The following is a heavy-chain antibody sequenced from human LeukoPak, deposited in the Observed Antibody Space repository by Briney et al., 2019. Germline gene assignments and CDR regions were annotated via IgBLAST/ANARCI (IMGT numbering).Heavy chain of an antibody. Sequence: TGGSLRLSCAASGFTFSSYAMSWVRQAPGKGLEWVPAISGSGGSTYYADSVKGRFTISRDNSKNTLYLQMNSLRAEDTAVYYCAKDEYSGYDSYYYYGMDVWGQGTTVTVSS. CDR1: GFTFSSYA. D-gene: IGHD5-12*01. J-gene: IGHJ6*02. CDR3: AKDEYSGYDSYYYYGMDV. CDR2: ISGSGGST. V-gene: IGHV3-23*01.